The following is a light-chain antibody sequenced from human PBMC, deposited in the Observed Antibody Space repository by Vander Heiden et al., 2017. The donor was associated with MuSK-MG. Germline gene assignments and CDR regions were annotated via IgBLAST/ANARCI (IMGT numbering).Light chain of an antibody. J-gene: IGLJ2*01. Sequence: QSVLTQPPSASGAPGQRVTISCTGSSSNIGAGYDVHWYQQLPGTAPKLLIYGNSNRPSGVPDRFSGSKSGTSAPLAITGLQAEDVADYYCQSYDSSLSVVFGGGTKLTVL. CDR1: SSNIGAGYD. CDR3: QSYDSSLSVV. CDR2: GNS. V-gene: IGLV1-40*01.